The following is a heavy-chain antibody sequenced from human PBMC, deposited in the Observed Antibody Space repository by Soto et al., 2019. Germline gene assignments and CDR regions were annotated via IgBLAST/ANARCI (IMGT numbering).Heavy chain of an antibody. Sequence: EVQMLQSGGGLVQPGGSLRLYCAASGFTFNNYALSWVRQAPGKGLEWVSGISVSGDTTYYADSVKGRFTISRDNSKNMLFLQMNSLRVEDTAVYYCAKDFAAVWWGQGTLVTVSS. CDR2: ISVSGDTT. CDR3: AKDFAAVW. CDR1: GFTFNNYA. V-gene: IGHV3-23*01. D-gene: IGHD6-13*01. J-gene: IGHJ4*02.